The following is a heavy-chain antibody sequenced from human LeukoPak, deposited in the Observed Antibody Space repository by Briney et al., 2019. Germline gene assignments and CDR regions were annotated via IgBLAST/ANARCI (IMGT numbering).Heavy chain of an antibody. CDR3: ARKGSYYGSGSYPNWFDP. Sequence: ASVKVSCKASGYTFTSYGISWVRQAPGQGLEWMGWISAHNGNTNYAQKLQGRVTMTTDTSTSTAYMELRSLRSDDTAVYYCARKGSYYGSGSYPNWFDPWGQGTLVTVSS. J-gene: IGHJ5*02. CDR1: GYTFTSYG. D-gene: IGHD3-10*01. CDR2: ISAHNGNT. V-gene: IGHV1-18*01.